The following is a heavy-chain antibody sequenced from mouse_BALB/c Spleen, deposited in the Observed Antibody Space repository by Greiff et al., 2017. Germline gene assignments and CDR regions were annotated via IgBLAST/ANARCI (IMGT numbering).Heavy chain of an antibody. CDR1: GYTFTDYE. CDR2: IDPETGGT. D-gene: IGHD2-4*01. V-gene: IGHV1-15*01. CDR3: TRREDYDVFAY. Sequence: QVTLKECGAELVRPGASVTLSCKASGYTFTDYEMHWVKQTPVHGLEWIGAIDPETGGTAYNQKFKGKATLTADKSSSTAYMELRSLTSEDSAVYYCTRREDYDVFAYWGQGTLVTVSA. J-gene: IGHJ3*01.